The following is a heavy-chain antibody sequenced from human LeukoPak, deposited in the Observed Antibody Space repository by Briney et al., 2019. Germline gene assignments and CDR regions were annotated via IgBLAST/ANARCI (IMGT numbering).Heavy chain of an antibody. CDR1: GGSIGTYY. Sequence: SETLSLTCTVSGGSIGTYYWSWVRQSPGTGLEWIGYIYVTGTRYNPSLQTRVTISVDRSRNQFFLKMTSVTAADTAVYYCARHIGGGIEDMDVWGRGTKVTVSS. V-gene: IGHV4-59*08. CDR3: ARHIGGGIEDMDV. CDR2: IYVTGT. D-gene: IGHD3-16*02. J-gene: IGHJ6*03.